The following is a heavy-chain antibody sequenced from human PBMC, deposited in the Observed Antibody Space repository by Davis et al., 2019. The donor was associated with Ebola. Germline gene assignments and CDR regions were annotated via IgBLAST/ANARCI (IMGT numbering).Heavy chain of an antibody. J-gene: IGHJ2*01. CDR2: IWYDGSNK. D-gene: IGHD5-24*01. Sequence: GGSLRLSCAASGSTLSGYDMNWVRQVPGKGLEWVAVIWYDGSNKYYADSVKGRSTISRDNSKDTVYLQMNSLRVEDTAVYYCAKSRIGMTTIRWYLERWGRGTLVTISS. CDR1: GSTLSGYD. CDR3: AKSRIGMTTIRWYLER. V-gene: IGHV3-30*02.